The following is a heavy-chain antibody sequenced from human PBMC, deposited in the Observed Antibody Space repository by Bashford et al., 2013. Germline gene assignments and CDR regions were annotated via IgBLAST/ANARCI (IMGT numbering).Heavy chain of an antibody. CDR3: DENGKRIMITVWGIIGPRTSLEYFQH. D-gene: IGHD3-16*01. J-gene: IGHJ1*01. Sequence: ASVKVSCKASGYTFTSYAMHWVRQAPGQRLEWMGWINAGNGNTKYSQKFQGRVTITRDTSASTAYMELSSLRSEDTAVYYCDENGKRIMITVWGIIGPRTSLEYFQHVGPGPPWSPSP. CDR2: INAGNGNT. V-gene: IGHV1-3*01. CDR1: GYTFTSYA.